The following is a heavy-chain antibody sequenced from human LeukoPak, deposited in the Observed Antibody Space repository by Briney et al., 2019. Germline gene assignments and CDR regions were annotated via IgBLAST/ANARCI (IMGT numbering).Heavy chain of an antibody. CDR2: IYHSGST. CDR3: ARDGAYCSGGSCYSAFDI. V-gene: IGHV4-38-2*02. CDR1: GYSISSGYY. J-gene: IGHJ3*02. Sequence: SETLSLTCTVSGYSISSGYYWGWIRQPPGKGLEWIGSIYHSGSTYYNPSLKSRVTISVDTSKNQFSLKLSSVTAADTAVYYCARDGAYCSGGSCYSAFDIWGQGAMVTVSS. D-gene: IGHD2-15*01.